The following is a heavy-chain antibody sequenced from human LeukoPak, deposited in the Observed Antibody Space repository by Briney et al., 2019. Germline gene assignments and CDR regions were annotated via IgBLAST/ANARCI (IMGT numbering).Heavy chain of an antibody. J-gene: IGHJ6*03. CDR1: GYTFTSYG. V-gene: IGHV1-18*01. CDR2: ISAYNGNT. D-gene: IGHD3-9*01. CDR3: ARESALRYFDWLPPYYYYYYMDV. Sequence: ASVKVSCKASGYTFTSYGISWVRQAPGRGLEWMGWISAYNGNTNYAQKLQGRVTMTTDTSTSTAYMELRSLRSDDTAVYYCARESALRYFDWLPPYYYYYYMDVWGKGTTVTVSS.